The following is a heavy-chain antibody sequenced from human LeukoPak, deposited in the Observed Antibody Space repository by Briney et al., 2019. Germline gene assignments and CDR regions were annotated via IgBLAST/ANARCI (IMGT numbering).Heavy chain of an antibody. CDR1: GFTFSNSW. CDR2: IKQDGTEK. V-gene: IGHV3-7*03. D-gene: IGHD2-21*02. Sequence: GGSLRLSCAASGFTFSNSWMNWVRQAPGKGLEWVANIKQDGTEKYYVDSVKGRFIISRDNSKNTVYLPMNSLRVEDTAVYYCARSMVTPYHFDYWGQGTLVTV. J-gene: IGHJ4*02. CDR3: ARSMVTPYHFDY.